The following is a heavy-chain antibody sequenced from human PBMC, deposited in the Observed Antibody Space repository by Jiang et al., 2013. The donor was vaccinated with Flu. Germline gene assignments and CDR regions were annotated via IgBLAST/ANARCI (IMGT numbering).Heavy chain of an antibody. CDR3: ARGLPRSTRSEPNKSWYYFDY. CDR2: VSHGGST. J-gene: IGHJ4*02. Sequence: FTGYYWTWIRQSPGKGLEWIAEVSHGGSTTYKPSLKSRVTISIDTSKNHFSLKLSSVTAADTAVYYCARGLPRSTRSEPNKSWYYFDYWGQGTLVTVSS. D-gene: IGHD6-13*01. CDR1: FTGYY. V-gene: IGHV4-34*01.